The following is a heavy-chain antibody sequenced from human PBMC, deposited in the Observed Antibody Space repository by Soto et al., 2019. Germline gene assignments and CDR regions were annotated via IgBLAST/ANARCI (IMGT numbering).Heavy chain of an antibody. CDR2: IIPIFGTA. CDR3: ARDYVDIVATINDLDV. Sequence: ASVKVSCKASGGTFSSYAISWVRQAPGQGLEWMGGIIPIFGTANYAQKFQGRVTITADESTSTAYMELSSLRSEDTAVYYCARDYVDIVATINDLDVWGQGTTVTVSS. D-gene: IGHD5-12*01. CDR1: GGTFSSYA. J-gene: IGHJ6*02. V-gene: IGHV1-69*13.